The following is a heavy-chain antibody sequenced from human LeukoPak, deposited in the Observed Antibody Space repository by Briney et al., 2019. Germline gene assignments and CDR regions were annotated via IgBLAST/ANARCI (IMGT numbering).Heavy chain of an antibody. CDR3: AKNADRGAYCRGGSCYPYYYYYMDV. D-gene: IGHD2-15*01. CDR1: GFTFSNYA. J-gene: IGHJ6*03. V-gene: IGHV3-23*01. Sequence: GGSLRLSCAASGFTFSNYAMRWVRQAPGKGLEWVSGISGSGDSTYYADSVKGRFTVSRDNSKNTLYLQMNSLTVEDTAIYYCAKNADRGAYCRGGSCYPYYYYYMDVWGTGTTVTISS. CDR2: ISGSGDST.